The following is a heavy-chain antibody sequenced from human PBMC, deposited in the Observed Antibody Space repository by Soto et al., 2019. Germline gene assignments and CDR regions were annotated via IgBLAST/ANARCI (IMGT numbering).Heavy chain of an antibody. CDR3: ARDQWDCSGGSCPPYYGMDV. D-gene: IGHD2-15*01. Sequence: PGGSLRLSCAASGFTFSSYAMHWVRQAPGKGLEWVAVISYDGSNKYYADSVKGRFTISRDNSENTLYLQMNSLRAEDTAVYYCARDQWDCSGGSCPPYYGMDVWGQGTTVTVSS. CDR1: GFTFSSYA. J-gene: IGHJ6*02. V-gene: IGHV3-30-3*01. CDR2: ISYDGSNK.